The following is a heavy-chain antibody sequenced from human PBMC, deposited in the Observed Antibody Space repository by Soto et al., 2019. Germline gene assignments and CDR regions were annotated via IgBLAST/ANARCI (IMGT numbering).Heavy chain of an antibody. D-gene: IGHD2-8*01. Sequence: PGGSLRLSCAASGFTFSSYGMHWVRQAPGKGLEWVAVISYDGSNKYYADSVKGRFTISRDNSKNTLYLQMNSLRAEDTAVYYCAKDRVVLMVYPYYYGMDVWGQGTTVTVSS. J-gene: IGHJ6*02. V-gene: IGHV3-30*18. CDR1: GFTFSSYG. CDR2: ISYDGSNK. CDR3: AKDRVVLMVYPYYYGMDV.